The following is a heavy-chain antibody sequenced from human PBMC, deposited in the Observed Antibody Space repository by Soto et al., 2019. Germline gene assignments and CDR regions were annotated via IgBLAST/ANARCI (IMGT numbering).Heavy chain of an antibody. D-gene: IGHD3-22*01. V-gene: IGHV1-69*13. CDR3: ASDRYYYDSSGDYSAFDI. CDR1: GGTFSSYA. Sequence: SVKVSCKASGGTFSSYAISWVRQAPGQGLEWMGGIIPIFGTANYAQKFQGRVTITADQSTSTAYMELSSLRSDDTAVYYWASDRYYYDSSGDYSAFDIWGQGTMVTVSS. CDR2: IIPIFGTA. J-gene: IGHJ3*02.